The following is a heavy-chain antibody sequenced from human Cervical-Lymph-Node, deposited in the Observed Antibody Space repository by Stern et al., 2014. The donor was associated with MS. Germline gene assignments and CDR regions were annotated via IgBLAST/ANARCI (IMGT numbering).Heavy chain of an antibody. CDR2: INPITGTT. D-gene: IGHD4-17*01. CDR3: ARVSMFDFGDYLDN. CDR1: GYIFTNYY. Sequence: VQLVESGSEVKKPGASVKIFCKTSGYIFTNYYIHWVRQAPGPGLEGMGMINPITGTTTYAQKFQGRVTVTSDTPTSTVNMELSSLRSEDTAIYYCARVSMFDFGDYLDNWGQGTLVMVSS. J-gene: IGHJ4*02. V-gene: IGHV1-46*01.